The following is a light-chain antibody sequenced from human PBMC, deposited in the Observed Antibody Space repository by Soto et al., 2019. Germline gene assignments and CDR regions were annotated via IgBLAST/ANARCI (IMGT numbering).Light chain of an antibody. Sequence: EIVMTQSPATLSVSPGERATLSCMAIQSVSSNLAWYQQNPGKAPRLLIYGASTRATGIPARFSGSGSGTEFTLTISSLQSEDFEVYYCQQYTDWPLTFGGGTKVDIK. CDR2: GAS. J-gene: IGKJ4*01. CDR1: QSVSSN. V-gene: IGKV3-15*01. CDR3: QQYTDWPLT.